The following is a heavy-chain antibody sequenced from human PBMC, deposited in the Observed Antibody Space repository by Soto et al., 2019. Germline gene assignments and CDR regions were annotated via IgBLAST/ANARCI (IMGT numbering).Heavy chain of an antibody. D-gene: IGHD1-26*01. J-gene: IGHJ3*02. CDR1: GFTFSSYA. V-gene: IGHV3-30-3*01. Sequence: GGSLRLSCAASGFTFSSYAMHWVRQAPGKGLEWVAVISYDGSNKYYADSVKGRFTISRDNSKNTLYLQMNSLRAEDTAVYYCARDRQWELLGDAFDIRGQGTMVTVSS. CDR3: ARDRQWELLGDAFDI. CDR2: ISYDGSNK.